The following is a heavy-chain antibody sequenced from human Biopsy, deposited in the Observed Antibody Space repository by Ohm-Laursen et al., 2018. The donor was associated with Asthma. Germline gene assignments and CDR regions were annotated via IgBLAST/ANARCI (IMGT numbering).Heavy chain of an antibody. V-gene: IGHV3-30*02. D-gene: IGHD2-21*01. CDR3: AKATLGDIGKDY. J-gene: IGHJ4*02. CDR2: IWNDGNKN. Sequence: GSLRLSCAASGFTFSKYGMHWVRQAPGKGLEWVALIWNDGNKNYYADSVKGRFTISRDNAKNSLYLQMNSLRVEDTALYYCAKATLGDIGKDYWGQGTLVTVSS. CDR1: GFTFSKYG.